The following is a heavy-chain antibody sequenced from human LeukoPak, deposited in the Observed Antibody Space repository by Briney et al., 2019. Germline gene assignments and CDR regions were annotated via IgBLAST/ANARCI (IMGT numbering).Heavy chain of an antibody. V-gene: IGHV4-34*01. D-gene: IGHD4-23*01. CDR2: INHSGST. Sequence: KASETLSLTCAVYGGSFSGYYWSWIRQPPGKGLEWIGEINHSGSTNYNPSLKSRVTISVDTSKNQFSLKLSSVTAADTAVYYCARAVNFDVWGQGTLVTVSS. CDR3: ARAVNFDV. J-gene: IGHJ4*02. CDR1: GGSFSGYY.